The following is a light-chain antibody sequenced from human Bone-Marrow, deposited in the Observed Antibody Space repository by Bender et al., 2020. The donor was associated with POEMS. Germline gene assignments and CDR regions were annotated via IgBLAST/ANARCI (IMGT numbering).Light chain of an antibody. CDR1: SSNIGTYNL. V-gene: IGLV2-14*02. J-gene: IGLJ3*02. CDR3: QSYDNSLGGWV. CDR2: EGT. Sequence: QSALTQPASVSGSPGQSITISCTGTSSNIGTYNLVSWYQHHPGKVPKLIIYEGTKRPSGVSNRFSGSKSGTSASLAITGLQAEDEGDYYCQSYDNSLGGWVFGGGTKLTVL.